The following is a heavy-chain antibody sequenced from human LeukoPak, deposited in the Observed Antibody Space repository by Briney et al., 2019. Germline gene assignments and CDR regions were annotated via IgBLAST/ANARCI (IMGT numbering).Heavy chain of an antibody. CDR3: ARDLNIYDSSGRLDY. CDR2: IYTSGST. D-gene: IGHD3-22*01. J-gene: IGHJ4*02. V-gene: IGHV4-4*07. CDR1: GGSISRYY. Sequence: PSETLSLTCTVSGGSISRYYWSWIRQPAGKGLEWIGRIYTSGSTNYNPSLKSRVTMSVDTSKNQFSLKLSSVTAADTAVYYCARDLNIYDSSGRLDYWGQGTLVAVSS.